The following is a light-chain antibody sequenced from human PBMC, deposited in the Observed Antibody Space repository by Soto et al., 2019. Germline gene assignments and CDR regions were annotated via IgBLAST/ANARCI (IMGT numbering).Light chain of an antibody. J-gene: IGKJ4*02. Sequence: EIVLTQSPATLSLSPGERATLSCRASQSVSSYLAWYQQKPGQAPRLLIYDASNRATGIPARFSGSGAGTDFALPIGSLEPAVLAVSFCRLRSNWPTFGRGTKMEIK. CDR1: QSVSSY. CDR3: RLRSNWPT. V-gene: IGKV3-11*01. CDR2: DAS.